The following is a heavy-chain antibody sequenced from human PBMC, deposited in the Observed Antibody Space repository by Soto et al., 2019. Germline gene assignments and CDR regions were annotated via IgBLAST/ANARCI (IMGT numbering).Heavy chain of an antibody. J-gene: IGHJ5*02. CDR2: INHSGST. CDR1: GGSFSGYY. V-gene: IGHV4-34*01. Sequence: SETLSLTCAVYGGSFSGYYWSWIRQPPGKGLEWIGEINHSGSTNYNPSLKSRVTISLDTSMNHFSLRLSSVTAADTAVYYCARGQRFSDWFDPWGQGNLVT. D-gene: IGHD3-3*01. CDR3: ARGQRFSDWFDP.